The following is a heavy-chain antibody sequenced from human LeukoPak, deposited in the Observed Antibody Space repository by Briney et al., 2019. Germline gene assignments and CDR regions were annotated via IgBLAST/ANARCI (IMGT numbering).Heavy chain of an antibody. CDR3: ARDRGEGGATVFDY. CDR1: GGSISSGGYY. V-gene: IGHV4-31*03. J-gene: IGHJ4*02. D-gene: IGHD1-26*01. CDR2: MYFSGST. Sequence: PSQTLSLTCTVSGGSISSGGYYWSWVRQLPGKGLEWIGYMYFSGSTHYNPSLKSRVTISVDTSKNQFSLKLSSVTAADTAVYYCARDRGEGGATVFDYWGQGTLVTVSS.